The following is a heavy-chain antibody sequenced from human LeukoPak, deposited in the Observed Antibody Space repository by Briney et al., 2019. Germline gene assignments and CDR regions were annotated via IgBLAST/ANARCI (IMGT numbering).Heavy chain of an antibody. CDR1: GYSIRSGRY. J-gene: IGHJ4*02. V-gene: IGHV4-38-2*01. D-gene: IGHD1-1*01. Sequence: SETLSLTCAVSGYSIRSGRYWGWIRQTPGKGLEWIGSFSDSGSTYYNPSLKSRVTISVDTSKNHFSLRLSSVTAADTAVYYCAISVPAFDYWGQGTLVTVSS. CDR3: AISVPAFDY. CDR2: FSDSGST.